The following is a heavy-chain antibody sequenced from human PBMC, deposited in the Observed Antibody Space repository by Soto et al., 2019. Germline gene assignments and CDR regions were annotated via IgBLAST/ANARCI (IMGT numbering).Heavy chain of an antibody. CDR2: ISSSGGTI. CDR1: GFTFSDYY. Sequence: GGSLRLSCAASGFTFSDYYMSWIRQAPGKGLEWVSYISSSGGTIYYADSVKGRFTISRDNAKNSLYLQMNSLRAEDTAVYYCARTTYYDFWSGYYAGSWFDPWGQGTLVTVSS. V-gene: IGHV3-11*01. J-gene: IGHJ5*02. CDR3: ARTTYYDFWSGYYAGSWFDP. D-gene: IGHD3-3*01.